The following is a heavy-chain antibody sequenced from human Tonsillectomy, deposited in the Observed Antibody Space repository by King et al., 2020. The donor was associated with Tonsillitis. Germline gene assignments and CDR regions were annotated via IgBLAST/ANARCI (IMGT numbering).Heavy chain of an antibody. CDR3: AKVAGQWLVRGGYFDY. Sequence: DVQLVESGGGLVQPGGSRRLSCAAPGFTFSSYAMSWVRQPPGKGLEWVSAISGSGGSTYYADPVKGRFTTSRDNSKNTLYRQMNSLRAEDTAVYYCAKVAGQWLVRGGYFDYWGQGTLVTVSS. J-gene: IGHJ4*02. V-gene: IGHV3-23*04. D-gene: IGHD6-19*01. CDR1: GFTFSSYA. CDR2: ISGSGGST.